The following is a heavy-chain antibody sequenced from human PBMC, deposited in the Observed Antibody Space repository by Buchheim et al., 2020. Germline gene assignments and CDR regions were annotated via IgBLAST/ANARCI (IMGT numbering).Heavy chain of an antibody. CDR2: INPNSGGT. J-gene: IGHJ6*02. V-gene: IGHV1-2*02. CDR3: ARGEAMVIFGERGYYYYGMDV. D-gene: IGHD5-18*01. Sequence: QVQLVQSGAEVKKPGASVKVSCKASGYTFTGYYMHWVRQAPGQGLEWMGWINPNSGGTNYAQKFQGRVTMTRDTSISTANMELSRLRSDDTAVYYCARGEAMVIFGERGYYYYGMDVWGQGTT. CDR1: GYTFTGYY.